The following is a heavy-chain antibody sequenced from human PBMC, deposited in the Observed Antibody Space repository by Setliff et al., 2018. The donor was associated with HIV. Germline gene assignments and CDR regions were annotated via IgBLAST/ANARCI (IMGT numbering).Heavy chain of an antibody. CDR1: GFDFEDYG. CDR3: VRAGRPFRGAMTGLTYDF. CDR2: ISWSGDRV. Sequence: GESLKISCVASGFDFEDYGMSWVRHTPGKGLEWVSGISWSGDRVDYADSVKGRFTISRDNSKDSLYLQMRGLRLDDTAMYYCVRAGRPFRGAMTGLTYDFWGQGALVTVSS. V-gene: IGHV3-20*04. D-gene: IGHD2-2*01. J-gene: IGHJ4*02.